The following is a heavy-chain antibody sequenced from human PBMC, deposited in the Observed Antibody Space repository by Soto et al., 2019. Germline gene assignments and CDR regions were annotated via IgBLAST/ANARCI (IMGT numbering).Heavy chain of an antibody. V-gene: IGHV4-31*03. Sequence: LSLTCTVSGGSISSGGYYWSWIRQHPGKGLEWIGYIYYSGSTYYNPSLKSRVTISVDTSKNQFSLKLSSVTAADTAVYYCAGFTFGGVIAMYYFDYRGQGTLVTVSS. CDR3: AGFTFGGVIAMYYFDY. CDR2: IYYSGST. J-gene: IGHJ4*02. D-gene: IGHD3-16*02. CDR1: GGSISSGGYY.